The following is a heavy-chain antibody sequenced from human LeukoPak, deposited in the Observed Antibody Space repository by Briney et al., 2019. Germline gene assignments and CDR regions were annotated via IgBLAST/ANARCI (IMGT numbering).Heavy chain of an antibody. Sequence: PGACLRPSCAAGGFTFSSYAMSWVRQAPGEGREWVSAIRGSGGSTHYADSVQGRFTISRDNSKNTLYLQMNSLRAEDTAVYYCAKGGSLLWFGELFNWGQGTLVTVSS. CDR2: IRGSGGST. J-gene: IGHJ4*02. V-gene: IGHV3-23*01. D-gene: IGHD3-10*01. CDR1: GFTFSSYA. CDR3: AKGGSLLWFGELFN.